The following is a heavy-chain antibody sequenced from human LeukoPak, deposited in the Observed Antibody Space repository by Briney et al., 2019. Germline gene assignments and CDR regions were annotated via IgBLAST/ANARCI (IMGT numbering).Heavy chain of an antibody. CDR3: IVLMVYDIS. J-gene: IGHJ4*02. V-gene: IGHV3-30*02. Sequence: GRSLRLSCAASGFTFSSYGMHWVRQAPGKGLEWVAFIRYDGSNKYYADSVKGRFTISRDNSKNTLYLQMNSLRAEDTAVYYPIVLMVYDISWGQGTLVTVSS. D-gene: IGHD2-8*01. CDR2: IRYDGSNK. CDR1: GFTFSSYG.